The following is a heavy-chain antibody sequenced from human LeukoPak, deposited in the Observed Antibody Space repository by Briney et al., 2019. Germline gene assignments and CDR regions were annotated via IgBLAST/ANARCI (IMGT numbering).Heavy chain of an antibody. J-gene: IGHJ5*02. CDR1: GYTFTSYD. D-gene: IGHD2-2*01. CDR2: MNPNSGNT. CDR3: ATSCSSTSCPYNWFDP. V-gene: IGHV1-8*03. Sequence: ASVRVSCKASGYTFTSYDINWVRQATGQGLEWMGWMNPNSGNTGYAQKFQGRVTITRNTSISTAYMELSSLRSEDTAVYYCATSCSSTSCPYNWFDPWGQGTLVTVSS.